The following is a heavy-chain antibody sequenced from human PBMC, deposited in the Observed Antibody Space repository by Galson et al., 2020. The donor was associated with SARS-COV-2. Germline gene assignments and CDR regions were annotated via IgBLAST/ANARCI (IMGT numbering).Heavy chain of an antibody. CDR1: GFTFSAYY. CDR2: ISSSGSTI. Sequence: GGSLRLSCAASGFTFSAYYMSWIRQAPGKGLEWVSYISSSGSTIYYADSVKGRFTISRDNAKNSLYLQMNSLRAEDTAVYYCARDEIIGYFDYWGQGTLVTVSS. CDR3: ARDEIIGYFDY. J-gene: IGHJ4*02. V-gene: IGHV3-11*01.